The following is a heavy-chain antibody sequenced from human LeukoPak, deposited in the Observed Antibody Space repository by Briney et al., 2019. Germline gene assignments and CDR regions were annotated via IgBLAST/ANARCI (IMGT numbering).Heavy chain of an antibody. CDR2: INPNSGGT. CDR3: ASLFRYCSGGSCYDYADY. D-gene: IGHD2-15*01. CDR1: GYTFTGYY. J-gene: IGHJ4*02. Sequence: GASVKVSCKASGYTFTGYYMHWVRQAPGQGLEWMGWINPNSGGTNYAQKFQGRVTMTRDTSISTAYMELSRLRSDDTAVYYCASLFRYCSGGSCYDYADYRGQGTLVTVSS. V-gene: IGHV1-2*02.